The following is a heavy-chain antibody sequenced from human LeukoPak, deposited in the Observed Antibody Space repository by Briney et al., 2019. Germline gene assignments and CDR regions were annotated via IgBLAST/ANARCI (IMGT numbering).Heavy chain of an antibody. CDR2: IGGSGAST. Sequence: GESLRLSCAASGFTFSSFTMTWVRQAPGKGLEWVSTIGGSGASTYYAGSVKGRFTISRDNSKNTLSLQMNSLRAEDSAIYYRAKNYYGSGTMGGYWGQGTLVTVSS. V-gene: IGHV3-23*01. D-gene: IGHD3-10*01. J-gene: IGHJ4*02. CDR3: AKNYYGSGTMGGY. CDR1: GFTFSSFT.